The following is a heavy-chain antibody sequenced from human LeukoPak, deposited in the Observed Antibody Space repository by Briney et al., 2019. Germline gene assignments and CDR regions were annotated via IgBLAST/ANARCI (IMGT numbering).Heavy chain of an antibody. J-gene: IGHJ4*02. V-gene: IGHV4-39*01. D-gene: IGHD6-19*01. CDR2: IYYSGST. CDR3: ARLQYSSGWYRGSIDY. Sequence: SETLSLTCTVSVGSISSSSYYWGWIRQPPGKGLEWIGRIYYSGSTYHNPSLKSRVTISVDTSKNQFSLKLSSVTAADTAVYYCARLQYSSGWYRGSIDYWGQGTLVTVSS. CDR1: VGSISSSSYY.